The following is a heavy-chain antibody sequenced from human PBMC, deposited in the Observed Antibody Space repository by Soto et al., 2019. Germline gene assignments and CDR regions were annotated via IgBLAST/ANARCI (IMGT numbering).Heavy chain of an antibody. CDR2: ISGSGGST. D-gene: IGHD4-17*01. Sequence: GGSLRLSCADSGFTFSSYAMSWVRQAPRKGLEWVSAISGSGGSTYYADSVKGRFTISRDNSKNTLYLQMNSLRAEDTAVYYCAKDTVRLLPYPYYFDYWGQGTLVTVSS. CDR1: GFTFSSYA. J-gene: IGHJ4*02. V-gene: IGHV3-23*01. CDR3: AKDTVRLLPYPYYFDY.